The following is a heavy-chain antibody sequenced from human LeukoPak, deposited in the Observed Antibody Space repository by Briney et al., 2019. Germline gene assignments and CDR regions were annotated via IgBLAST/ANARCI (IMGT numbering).Heavy chain of an antibody. Sequence: GGSLRLSCTASGFSFSTYWMSWVRQAPGKGLEWVAHINHDGAEKNYVDSVKGRFTISRDNAKNSLYLQMTTLRAEDTAVYYCARDIRRGSGSYYGLGFDYWGQGTLVTVSS. J-gene: IGHJ4*02. CDR2: INHDGAEK. CDR3: ARDIRRGSGSYYGLGFDY. V-gene: IGHV3-7*01. CDR1: GFSFSTYW. D-gene: IGHD3-10*01.